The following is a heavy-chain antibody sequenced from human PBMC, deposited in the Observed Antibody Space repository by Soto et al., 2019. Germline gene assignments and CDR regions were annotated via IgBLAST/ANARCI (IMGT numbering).Heavy chain of an antibody. D-gene: IGHD5-18*01. CDR1: GGSISSGYYY. Sequence: SETLSLTCTVSGGSISSGYYYWSWIRQPPGKGLEWIGYIYYSGSTYYNPSLKSRVTISVDTSKNQFSLKLSSVTAADTAVYYCARVDTAMVTFDYWGQGTLVTVSS. CDR2: IYYSGST. J-gene: IGHJ4*02. CDR3: ARVDTAMVTFDY. V-gene: IGHV4-30-4*01.